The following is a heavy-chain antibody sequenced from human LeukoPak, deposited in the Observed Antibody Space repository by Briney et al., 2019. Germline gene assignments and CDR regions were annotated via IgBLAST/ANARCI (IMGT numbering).Heavy chain of an antibody. V-gene: IGHV4-59*01. D-gene: IGHD3-10*01. CDR3: ARDQSGGYYFDY. Sequence: SETLSLTCTVSGGSISSYYWSWIRQPPGKGLEWIGYIYYSGSTSYNPSLKSRVTISVDTCKNQFSLKLSSVTAADTAVYHCARDQSGGYYFDYWGQGTLVTVSS. CDR2: IYYSGST. J-gene: IGHJ4*02. CDR1: GGSISSYY.